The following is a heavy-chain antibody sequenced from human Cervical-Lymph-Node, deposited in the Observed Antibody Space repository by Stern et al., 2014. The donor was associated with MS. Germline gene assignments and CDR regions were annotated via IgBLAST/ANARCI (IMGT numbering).Heavy chain of an antibody. CDR2: INSDGITT. V-gene: IGHV3-74*03. Sequence: AQLVESGGGLVQPGTSLRLSCEGSGFSFSRDWMHWVRQAPGKGLVWVSRINSDGITTTYADSVKGRFTISRDNAKNTVYLEMDSLRAEDTAVYYCVREYYGSGSFDIWGQGTKVTVSS. D-gene: IGHD3-10*01. CDR3: VREYYGSGSFDI. J-gene: IGHJ3*02. CDR1: GFSFSRDW.